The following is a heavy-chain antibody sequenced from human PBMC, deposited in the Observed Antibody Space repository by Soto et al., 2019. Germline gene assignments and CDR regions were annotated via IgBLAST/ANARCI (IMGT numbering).Heavy chain of an antibody. V-gene: IGHV3-30*18. CDR1: GFTFSSYG. Sequence: QVQLVESGGGVVQPGRSLRLSCAASGFTFSSYGMHWVRQAPGQGLEWVAVISYDGSNKYYADSVKGRFTISRDNSKNTLYMQMHSLRAEDMAVYYCAKDGERSSWFRYYYYGMDVWGQGTTVTVSS. CDR2: ISYDGSNK. CDR3: AKDGERSSWFRYYYYGMDV. D-gene: IGHD6-13*01. J-gene: IGHJ6*02.